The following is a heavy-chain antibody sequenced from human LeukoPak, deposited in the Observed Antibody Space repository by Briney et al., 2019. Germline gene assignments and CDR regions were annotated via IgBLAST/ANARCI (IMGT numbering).Heavy chain of an antibody. CDR1: GGSISSGDYY. CDR2: IYYSGST. V-gene: IGHV4-30-4*01. J-gene: IGHJ4*02. D-gene: IGHD6-19*01. Sequence: NPSQTLSLTCTVSGGSISSGDYYWSWIRQPPGKGLEWIGYIYYSGSTYYNPSLKSRVTISVDTSKNQFSLKLSSVTAADTAVYYCARGGIAVAGTGYWGQGTLVTVSS. CDR3: ARGGIAVAGTGY.